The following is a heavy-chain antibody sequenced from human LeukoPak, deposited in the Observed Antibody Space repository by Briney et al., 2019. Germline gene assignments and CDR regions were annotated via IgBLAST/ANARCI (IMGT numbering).Heavy chain of an antibody. CDR3: ASTHYYDTTPTDY. D-gene: IGHD3-22*01. J-gene: IGHJ4*02. V-gene: IGHV3-48*03. CDR1: GFTFNIYE. CDR2: ISSRGRTI. Sequence: GGSLRLSCAASGFTFNIYEMNWVRQAPGMGLEWVSYISSRGRTIYYIDSVKGRFTISRDNAKNSVFLQMNSLRAEDTAVYYCASTHYYDTTPTDYWGQGTLVTVSS.